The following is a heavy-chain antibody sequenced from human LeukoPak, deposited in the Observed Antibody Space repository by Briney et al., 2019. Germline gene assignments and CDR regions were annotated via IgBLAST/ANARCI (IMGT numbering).Heavy chain of an antibody. CDR2: IKQDGSEK. CDR1: GFTFSSYE. J-gene: IGHJ4*02. CDR3: ARDRADFDY. Sequence: GGSLRLSCAASGFTFSSYEMNWVRQAPGKGLEWVANIKQDGSEKYYVDSVKGRFTISRDNAKNSLYLQMNSLRAEDTAVYYCARDRADFDYWGQGTLVTVSS. V-gene: IGHV3-7*01.